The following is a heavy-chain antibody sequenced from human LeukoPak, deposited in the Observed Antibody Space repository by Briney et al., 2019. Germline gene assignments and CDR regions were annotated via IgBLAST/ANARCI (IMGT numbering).Heavy chain of an antibody. CDR3: ARDGLWFGEFNWFDP. V-gene: IGHV4-4*07. J-gene: IGHJ5*02. CDR1: GGSISSYY. CDR2: IYTSGST. Sequence: SETLSLTCTVSGGSISSYYWSWIRQPAGKGLEWIGRIYTSGSTNYNPSLKSRVTMSVDTSKNQFSLKLSSMTAADTAVYYCARDGLWFGEFNWFDPWGQGTLVTVSS. D-gene: IGHD3-10*01.